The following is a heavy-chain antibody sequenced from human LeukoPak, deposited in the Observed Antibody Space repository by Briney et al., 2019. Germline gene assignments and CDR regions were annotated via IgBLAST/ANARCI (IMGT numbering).Heavy chain of an antibody. J-gene: IGHJ5*02. CDR2: ISPNSGAT. CDR1: GYTFTGYY. D-gene: IGHD2-2*01. Sequence: GASVKVSCRASGYTFTGYYMHWVRQAPGQGLEWMGWISPNSGATHYAQKFQGRVTMTRDTSISTAYMELSRLRSDDTAVYYCAPGSTSFRWAPEFDPWGQGTLVTVSS. CDR3: APGSTSFRWAPEFDP. V-gene: IGHV1-2*02.